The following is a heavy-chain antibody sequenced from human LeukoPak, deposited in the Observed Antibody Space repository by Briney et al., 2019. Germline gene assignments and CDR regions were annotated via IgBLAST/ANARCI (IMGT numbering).Heavy chain of an antibody. CDR3: AREDEGSLDY. CDR1: GGSISSYC. CDR2: IYYSGST. D-gene: IGHD2-15*01. J-gene: IGHJ4*02. Sequence: PSETLSLTCTVSGGSISSYCWSWIRQPPGKGLEWIGYIYYSGSTNYNPSLKSRVTISVDTSKNQFSLKLSSVTAADTAVYYCAREDEGSLDYWGQGTLVTVSS. V-gene: IGHV4-59*01.